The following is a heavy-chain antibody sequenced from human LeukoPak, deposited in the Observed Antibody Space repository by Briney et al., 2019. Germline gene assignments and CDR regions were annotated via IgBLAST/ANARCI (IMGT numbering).Heavy chain of an antibody. V-gene: IGHV4-38-2*02. CDR3: ARVSRDEVLWFGELIPPQRFDY. Sequence: PSETLSLTCTVSGYSISSGYYWGWIRQPPGKGLEWIGSIYHSGSTYYNPSLKSRVTISVDTSKNQFSLKLSSVTAADTAVYYCARVSRDEVLWFGELIPPQRFDYWGQGTLVTVSS. CDR1: GYSISSGYY. D-gene: IGHD3-10*01. J-gene: IGHJ4*02. CDR2: IYHSGST.